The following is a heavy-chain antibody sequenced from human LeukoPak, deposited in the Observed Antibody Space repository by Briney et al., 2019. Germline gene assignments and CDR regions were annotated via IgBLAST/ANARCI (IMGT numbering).Heavy chain of an antibody. CDR3: AREGDGYNPYYYYYGMDV. CDR1: GGTFSSYT. J-gene: IGHJ6*02. V-gene: IGHV1-69*04. D-gene: IGHD5-24*01. Sequence: SAKVSCKASGGTFSSYTISWVRQAPGQGLEWMGRIIPILGIANYAQKFQGRVTITAHKSTSTAYMELSSLRSEDTAVYYCAREGDGYNPYYYYYGMDVWGQGTTVTVSS. CDR2: IIPILGIA.